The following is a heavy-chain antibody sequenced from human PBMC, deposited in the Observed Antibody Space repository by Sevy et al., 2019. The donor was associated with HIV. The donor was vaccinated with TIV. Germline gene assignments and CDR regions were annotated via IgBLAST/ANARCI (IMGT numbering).Heavy chain of an antibody. D-gene: IGHD2-2*02. Sequence: GGSLRLSCAASGFTFSGNWMSWVRQAPGKGLEWVADIKEDGSEKYYGASVKGRFTISRDNAKKSLYLQMNNLRAEDTAVYYCARDAGYCSSTSCYRGDYFDYWGQGTLVTVSS. CDR2: IKEDGSEK. CDR1: GFTFSGNW. CDR3: ARDAGYCSSTSCYRGDYFDY. J-gene: IGHJ4*02. V-gene: IGHV3-7*01.